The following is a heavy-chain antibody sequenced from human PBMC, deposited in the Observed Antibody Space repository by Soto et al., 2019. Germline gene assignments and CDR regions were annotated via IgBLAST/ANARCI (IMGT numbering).Heavy chain of an antibody. CDR1: GGSFSGYY. D-gene: IGHD3-10*01. Sequence: EPLSLPCAVYGGSFSGYYWSWIRQPPGKGLELIVEINNSGSTNYNTSIKSRVTISLDTSKKKFSLKLSSVTAADTAVYYCARDHSYYGSGSYYKRAVSYYGMHXWGQVTTVTVS. J-gene: IGHJ6*02. CDR3: ARDHSYYGSGSYYKRAVSYYGMHX. CDR2: INNSGST. V-gene: IGHV4-34*01.